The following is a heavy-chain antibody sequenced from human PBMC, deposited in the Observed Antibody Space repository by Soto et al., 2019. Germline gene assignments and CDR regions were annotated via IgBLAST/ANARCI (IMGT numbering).Heavy chain of an antibody. V-gene: IGHV3-30-3*01. Sequence: QVQLVESGGGVVQPGRSLTLSCAASGFTFSSYVIHWVRQTPDKGLEWVAFISRDGSKAYYADSGKGRFTISRDNSKNTLYLEMNSLRAEDSAVYYCARDDEGGSDCDLGYWGQGTLVTVSS. CDR3: ARDDEGGSDCDLGY. D-gene: IGHD1-26*01. J-gene: IGHJ4*02. CDR2: ISRDGSKA. CDR1: GFTFSSYV.